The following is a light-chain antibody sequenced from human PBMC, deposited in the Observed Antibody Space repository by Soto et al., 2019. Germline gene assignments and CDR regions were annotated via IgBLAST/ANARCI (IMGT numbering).Light chain of an antibody. Sequence: QSVLTQPPSVSEAPRQRVTISCSGSNSNIGNNAVSWYQHLPGKAPKLLIYYDDLLSSGVSDRFSGSKSGTSASLAISGLQSEDEADYYCAAWDDSLNGYVFGTGTKLTVL. CDR2: YDD. V-gene: IGLV1-36*01. CDR3: AAWDDSLNGYV. J-gene: IGLJ1*01. CDR1: NSNIGNNA.